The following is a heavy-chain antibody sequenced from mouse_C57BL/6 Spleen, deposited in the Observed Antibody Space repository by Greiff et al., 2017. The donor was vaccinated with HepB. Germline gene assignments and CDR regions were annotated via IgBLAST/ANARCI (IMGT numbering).Heavy chain of an antibody. Sequence: VQLQQSGPELVRPGASVKISCKAPGYTFTSHWMQWVRQRPGQGLEWIGELFPGSGSTYYNEKFKGKATLTVDISSSTAYMQLSSLTSEDSAVYFCASLYDVDAMDYWGQGTSVTVSS. J-gene: IGHJ4*01. CDR2: LFPGSGST. CDR1: GYTFTSHW. D-gene: IGHD2-12*01. CDR3: ASLYDVDAMDY. V-gene: IGHV1-56*01.